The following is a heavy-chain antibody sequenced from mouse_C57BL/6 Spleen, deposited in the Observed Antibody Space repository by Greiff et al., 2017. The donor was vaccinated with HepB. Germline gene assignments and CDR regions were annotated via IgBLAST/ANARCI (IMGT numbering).Heavy chain of an antibody. D-gene: IGHD1-1*01. Sequence: DVQLQESGPELVKPGASVKISCKASGYSFTGYYMNWVKQSPEKSLEWIGEINPSTGGTTYNQKFKAKATLTGDKSSSTAYMQLKRLTSEDSAVYYCARGWFTTVVATDYAMDYWGQGTSVTVSS. J-gene: IGHJ4*01. CDR3: ARGWFTTVVATDYAMDY. V-gene: IGHV1-42*01. CDR1: GYSFTGYY. CDR2: INPSTGGT.